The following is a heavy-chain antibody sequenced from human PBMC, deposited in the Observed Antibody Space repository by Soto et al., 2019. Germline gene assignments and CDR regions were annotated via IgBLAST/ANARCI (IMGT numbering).Heavy chain of an antibody. D-gene: IGHD2-15*01. CDR3: ARGGGNPYYFDY. J-gene: IGHJ4*02. CDR2: IYHSGST. CDR1: GDSISSGGYS. V-gene: IGHV4-30-2*01. Sequence: SETLSLTCAVSGDSISSGGYSWSWIRQPPGKGLEWIGYIYHSGSTYYNPSLKSRVTISADRSKNQFSLRLTSVTAADTAVYYCARGGGNPYYFDYWGQGTLVTVSS.